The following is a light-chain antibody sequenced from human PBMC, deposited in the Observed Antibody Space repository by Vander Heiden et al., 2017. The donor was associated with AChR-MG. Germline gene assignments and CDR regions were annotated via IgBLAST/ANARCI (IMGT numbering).Light chain of an antibody. J-gene: IGLJ3*02. V-gene: IGLV3-21*04. CDR2: YDS. Sequence: SYVLTQPPSVSVAPGKTARITCGGNNIENKSVHWYQQKPGQAPVLVIYYDSDRPSGIPERFSGSNSGNTATLTISRVEAGDEADYYCQVWDSSSDPNWVFGGGTKLTVL. CDR1: NIENKS. CDR3: QVWDSSSDPNWV.